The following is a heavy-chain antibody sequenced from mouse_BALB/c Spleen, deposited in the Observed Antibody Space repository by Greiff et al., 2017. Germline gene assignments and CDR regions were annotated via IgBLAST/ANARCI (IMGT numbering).Heavy chain of an antibody. CDR3: ATKGGFAY. J-gene: IGHJ3*01. CDR1: GYAFTNYL. V-gene: IGHV1-54*01. CDR2: INPGSGGT. Sequence: QVQLKESGAELVRPGTSVKVSCKASGYAFTNYLIEWVKQRPGQGLEWIGVINPGSGGTNYNEKFMGKATLTADKSSSTAYMQLSSLTSDDSAVCFCATKGGFAYWGQGTLVTVSA.